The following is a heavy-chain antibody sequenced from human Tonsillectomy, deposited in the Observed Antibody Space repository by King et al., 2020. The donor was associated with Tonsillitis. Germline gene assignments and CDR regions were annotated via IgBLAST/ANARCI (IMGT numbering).Heavy chain of an antibody. CDR1: GGSISSYY. CDR3: ARDFGNIVVVTAGDWYFDL. V-gene: IGHV4-4*07. J-gene: IGHJ2*01. CDR2: IYTSGST. Sequence: VQLQESGPGLVKPSETLSLTCTVSGGSISSYYWSWIRQPAGKGLEWIGRIYTSGSTNYNPSLKSRVTMSVDTSKNQFSLKLSSVTAADTAVYYCARDFGNIVVVTAGDWYFDLWGRGTLVTVSS. D-gene: IGHD2-21*02.